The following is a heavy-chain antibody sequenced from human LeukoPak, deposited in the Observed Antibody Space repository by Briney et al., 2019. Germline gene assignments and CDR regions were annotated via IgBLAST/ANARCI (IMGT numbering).Heavy chain of an antibody. CDR1: GGSISSYH. CDR2: IYYSGST. CDR3: ARVGATTPYYFDY. D-gene: IGHD1-26*01. J-gene: IGHJ4*02. Sequence: SETLSLTCTVSGGSISSYHWYWIRQPPGKGLEWIGYIYYSGSTNYNPSLKSRVTISVDTSKNQFSLKLSSVTAADTAVYYCARVGATTPYYFDYWGQGTLVTVSS. V-gene: IGHV4-59*01.